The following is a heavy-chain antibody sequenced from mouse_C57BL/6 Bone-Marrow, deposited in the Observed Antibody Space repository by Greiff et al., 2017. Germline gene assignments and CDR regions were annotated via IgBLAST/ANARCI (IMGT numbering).Heavy chain of an antibody. Sequence: VQLQQSGAELMKPGASVKLSCKATGYTFTGYWLEWLKQKPGHGLEWIGEFLPGSGSTNYNEKFKGKATFTADTSSNTVYMQISSLITDDASVFYCGARGYGSSAWFAYWGQGTLVTVSA. D-gene: IGHD1-1*01. J-gene: IGHJ3*01. CDR3: GARGYGSSAWFAY. CDR2: FLPGSGST. V-gene: IGHV1-9*01. CDR1: GYTFTGYW.